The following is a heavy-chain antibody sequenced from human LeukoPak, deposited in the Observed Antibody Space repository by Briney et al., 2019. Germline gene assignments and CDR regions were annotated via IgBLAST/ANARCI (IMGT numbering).Heavy chain of an antibody. D-gene: IGHD2-15*01. CDR2: IYSGGFT. Sequence: GGSLRLSCAASGFTVSSNYMSWVRQAPGKGLEWVSVIYSGGFTYYADSVKGRFTISRDNSKNTLYLQMNSLRAGDTAVYYCVIPPWDPVVVVAATPASFDYWGQGTLVTVSS. CDR1: GFTVSSNY. J-gene: IGHJ4*02. CDR3: VIPPWDPVVVVAATPASFDY. V-gene: IGHV3-53*01.